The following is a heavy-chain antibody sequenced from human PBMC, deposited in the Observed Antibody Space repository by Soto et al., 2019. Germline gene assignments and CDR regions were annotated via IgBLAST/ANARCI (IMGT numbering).Heavy chain of an antibody. CDR2: ISAYNGNT. J-gene: IGHJ6*02. CDR3: ARVLRFLEWFRTEYYCMDL. D-gene: IGHD3-3*01. V-gene: IGHV1-18*04. CDR1: GYTFTSYG. Sequence: ASVKVSCKASGYTFTSYGISWVRQAPGQGLEWMGWISAYNGNTNYAQKLQGRVTMTTDTSTSTAYMELRSLRSDDTAVYYCARVLRFLEWFRTEYYCMDLSGQGTTVTVSS.